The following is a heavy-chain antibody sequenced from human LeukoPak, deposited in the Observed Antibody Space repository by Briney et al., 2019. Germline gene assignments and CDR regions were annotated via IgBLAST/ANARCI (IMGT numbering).Heavy chain of an antibody. CDR2: IYTSGST. J-gene: IGHJ3*02. V-gene: IGHV4-61*02. Sequence: SQTLSLTCTVSGGSISSGSYYWSWIRQPAGKGLEWTGRIYTSGSTNYNPSLKSRVTMSVDTSKNQFSLKLSSVTAADTAVYYCARVMITFGGVIADAFDIWGQGTMVTVSS. CDR3: ARVMITFGGVIADAFDI. D-gene: IGHD3-16*02. CDR1: GGSISSGSYY.